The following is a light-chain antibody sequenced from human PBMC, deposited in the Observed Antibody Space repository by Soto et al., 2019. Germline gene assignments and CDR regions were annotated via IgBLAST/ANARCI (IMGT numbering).Light chain of an antibody. Sequence: QSVLTQPPSASGTPGQRVTISCSGSSSNIGGNTVNWYQQLPGTAPKLLNYGNNQRPSGVPDRFSGSKSGTSASLAISGLQSHDEADYYCAAWDDSLNGVIFGGGTKLTVL. CDR2: GNN. CDR3: AAWDDSLNGVI. J-gene: IGLJ2*01. CDR1: SSNIGGNT. V-gene: IGLV1-44*01.